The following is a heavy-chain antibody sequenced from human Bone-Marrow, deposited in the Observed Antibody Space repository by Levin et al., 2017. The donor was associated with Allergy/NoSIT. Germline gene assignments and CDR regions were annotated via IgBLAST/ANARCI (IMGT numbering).Heavy chain of an antibody. CDR1: GFTFSSYE. D-gene: IGHD2-21*02. CDR3: ARDKSSDGVTPDWYFDL. Sequence: QSSETLSLTCAASGFTFSSYEMNWVRQAPGKGLEWISYISSSGTTKYYADSVKGRFTISSKTSVYLQMNSLRAEDTAIYYCARDKSSDGVTPDWYFDLWGRGTLVTVSS. J-gene: IGHJ2*01. CDR2: ISSSGTTK. V-gene: IGHV3-48*03.